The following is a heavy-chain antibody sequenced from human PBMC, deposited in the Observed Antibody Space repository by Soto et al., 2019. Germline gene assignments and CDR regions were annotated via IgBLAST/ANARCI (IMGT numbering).Heavy chain of an antibody. D-gene: IGHD3-22*01. V-gene: IGHV3-30-3*01. CDR1: GFTFSSYA. CDR2: ISYDGSNK. Sequence: QVQLVESGGGVVQPGRSLRLSCAASGFTFSSYAMHWVRQPPGKGLEWVAVISYDGSNKYYADSVKGRFTISRDNSKNTLYLQMNSLRAEDTAVYYCARALSYYDSSGYYDYGMDVWGQGTTVTVSS. J-gene: IGHJ6*02. CDR3: ARALSYYDSSGYYDYGMDV.